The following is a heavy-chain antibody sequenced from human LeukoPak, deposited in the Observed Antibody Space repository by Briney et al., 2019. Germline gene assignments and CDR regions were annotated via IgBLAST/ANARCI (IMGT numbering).Heavy chain of an antibody. D-gene: IGHD3-22*01. CDR3: ARDLYYFDRSGYYASDL. Sequence: PGGSLRLSCAASGFTFSDYWISWVRQAPGEGLEWVANINQDGSEKHYVDSLRGRFTISRDNAKNSLYLQMNSLRAEDTAVYFCARDLYYFDRSGYYASDLWGQGTLVTVSS. CDR1: GFTFSDYW. V-gene: IGHV3-7*01. J-gene: IGHJ5*02. CDR2: INQDGSEK.